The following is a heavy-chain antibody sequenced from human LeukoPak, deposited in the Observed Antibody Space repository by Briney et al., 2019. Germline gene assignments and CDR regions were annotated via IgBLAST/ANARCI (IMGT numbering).Heavy chain of an antibody. Sequence: PSEALSLTCTVSGASFSSYYWNWLRQSPGKGLEWLGNIHYRGTTNYNPSLKNRVTLSLDTSKSQFVLKVTSVTAADTAVYYCARDEHGDFQGFDYWGQGTRVTVSS. CDR2: IHYRGTT. D-gene: IGHD4-17*01. CDR3: ARDEHGDFQGFDY. CDR1: GASFSSYY. V-gene: IGHV4-59*13. J-gene: IGHJ4*02.